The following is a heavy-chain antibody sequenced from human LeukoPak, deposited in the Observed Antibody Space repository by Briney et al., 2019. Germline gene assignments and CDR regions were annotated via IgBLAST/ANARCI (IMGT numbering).Heavy chain of an antibody. Sequence: GESLKISCKGFGYNFTSYWIGWVRQMSGKGLEWMGIIYPGDSGTRYSPSFQGQVTMSVDKSISTAYLQWSSLKASDTAMYYCARPGDSSGPRDWYFDLWGRGTLVTVSS. D-gene: IGHD3-22*01. CDR3: ARPGDSSGPRDWYFDL. J-gene: IGHJ2*01. CDR2: IYPGDSGT. CDR1: GYNFTSYW. V-gene: IGHV5-51*01.